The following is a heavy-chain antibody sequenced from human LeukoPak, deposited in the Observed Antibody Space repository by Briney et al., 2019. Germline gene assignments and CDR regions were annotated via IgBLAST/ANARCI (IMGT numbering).Heavy chain of an antibody. CDR3: ASTRRTIVASLNY. CDR2: INPSGGST. V-gene: IGHV1-46*01. D-gene: IGHD5-12*01. CDR1: GYTFTSYG. Sequence: ASVKVSCKASGYTFTSYGISWVRQAPGQGLEWMGIINPSGGSTSYAQKFQGRVTMTRDMSTSTVYMELSSLRSEDTAVYYCASTRRTIVASLNYWGQGTLVTVSS. J-gene: IGHJ4*02.